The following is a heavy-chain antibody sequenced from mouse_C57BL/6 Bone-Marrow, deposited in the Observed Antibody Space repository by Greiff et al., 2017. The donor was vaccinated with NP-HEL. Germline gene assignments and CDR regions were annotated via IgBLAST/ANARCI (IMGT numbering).Heavy chain of an antibody. J-gene: IGHJ1*03. CDR1: GYTFTNYW. V-gene: IGHV1-63*01. D-gene: IGHD1-1*01. Sequence: QVQLQQSGAELVRPGTSVKMSCKASGYTFTNYWIGWAKQRPGHGLEWIGDIYPGGGYTNYNEKFKGKATRTADKSSSTAYMQFSNLTSEDSAIYYCAREGIIYYYGSSYWYFDVWGTGPTGTVSS. CDR3: AREGIIYYYGSSYWYFDV. CDR2: IYPGGGYT.